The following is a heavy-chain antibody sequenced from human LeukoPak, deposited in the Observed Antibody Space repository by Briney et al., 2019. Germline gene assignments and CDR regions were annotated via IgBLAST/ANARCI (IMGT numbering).Heavy chain of an antibody. Sequence: ASVKVSCKASGYTFTSYYMHWVRQAPGQGREWMGIINPSGGSTSYAQKFQGRVTMTRDMSTSTVYMELSSLRSEDTAAYYCGRSGYRYSYDFDYYMDVWGQGTTITVSS. J-gene: IGHJ6*03. CDR3: GRSGYRYSYDFDYYMDV. CDR2: INPSGGST. CDR1: GYTFTSYY. D-gene: IGHD5-18*01. V-gene: IGHV1-46*01.